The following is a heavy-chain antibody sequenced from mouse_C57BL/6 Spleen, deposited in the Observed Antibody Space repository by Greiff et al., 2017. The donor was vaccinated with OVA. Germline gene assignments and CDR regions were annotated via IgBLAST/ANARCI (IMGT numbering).Heavy chain of an antibody. D-gene: IGHD4-1*02. CDR3: TINWDWYFDV. Sequence: VQLQQSGAELVRPGASVTLSCKASGYTFTDYAMHWVKQTPVHGLEWIGAIDPETGGTAYNQKFKGTAILTADKSSSTAYMELRSLTSEDSAVYYCTINWDWYFDVWGTGTTVTVSS. V-gene: IGHV1-15*01. CDR1: GYTFTDYA. J-gene: IGHJ1*03. CDR2: IDPETGGT.